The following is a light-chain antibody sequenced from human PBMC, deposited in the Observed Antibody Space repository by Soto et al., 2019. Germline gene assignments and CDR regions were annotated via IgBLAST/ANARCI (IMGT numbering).Light chain of an antibody. CDR2: GAS. J-gene: IGKJ1*01. Sequence: EIVVTQSPSTLSVSPGAPAALSCRASQSVSSNLAWYQQKPGQAPRLLIYGASTRATGIPARFSGSGSGTEFTLTISSLQSEDFAVYYCQQYNNWPRTFGQGTKVDIK. V-gene: IGKV3-15*01. CDR1: QSVSSN. CDR3: QQYNNWPRT.